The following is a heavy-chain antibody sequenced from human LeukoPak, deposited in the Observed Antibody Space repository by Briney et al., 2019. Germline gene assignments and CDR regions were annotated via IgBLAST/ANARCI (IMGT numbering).Heavy chain of an antibody. J-gene: IGHJ6*02. CDR2: IYYSGST. V-gene: IGHV4-61*01. CDR1: GGSISSISYY. Sequence: SETLSLTCTISGGSISSISYYWSWIRQPPGKGLEWIGYIYYSGSTNYNPSLKSRVTISVDTSKNQFSLKLSSVTAADTAVYYCARRVVNYYDSSGYYYYYYGMDVWGQGTTVTVSS. CDR3: ARRVVNYYDSSGYYYYYYGMDV. D-gene: IGHD3-22*01.